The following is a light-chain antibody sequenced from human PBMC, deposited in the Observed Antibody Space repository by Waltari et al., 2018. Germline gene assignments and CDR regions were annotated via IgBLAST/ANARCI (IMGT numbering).Light chain of an antibody. V-gene: IGKV4-1*01. J-gene: IGKJ4*01. CDR3: QQYYTTPLT. CDR1: QSFLYGPNHKNY. CDR2: WAT. Sequence: DIVITQTPDSLAVSLGERATINCKSSQSFLYGPNHKNYLAWYQQKPGQPPKLLIYWATTRESGVADRLSGTGSRTEFTLTNSSLQAEDVAVYYCQQYYTTPLTFGGGTTVEIK.